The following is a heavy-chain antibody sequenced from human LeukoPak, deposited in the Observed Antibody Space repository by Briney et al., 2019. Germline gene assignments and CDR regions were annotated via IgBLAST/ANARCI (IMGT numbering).Heavy chain of an antibody. V-gene: IGHV1-69*13. D-gene: IGHD3-10*01. CDR3: ASVGSGSYPFDY. J-gene: IGHJ4*02. Sequence: GASVKVSCKASGYTFTSYDISWVRQAPGQGLEWMGGIIPIFGTAKYAQKFQGRITITADVSTRIAYMELSSLRSEDTAVYYCASVGSGSYPFDYWGQGTLVTVAS. CDR1: GYTFTSYD. CDR2: IIPIFGTA.